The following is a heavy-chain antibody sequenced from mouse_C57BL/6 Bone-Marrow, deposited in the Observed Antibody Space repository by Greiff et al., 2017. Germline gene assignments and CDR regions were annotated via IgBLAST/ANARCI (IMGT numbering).Heavy chain of an antibody. V-gene: IGHV1-76*01. CDR1: GYTFTDYY. CDR2: IYPGSGNT. J-gene: IGHJ4*01. Sequence: QVQLKESGAELARPGASVKLSCKASGYTFTDYYINWVKQRPGQGLEWIARIYPGSGNTYYNEKFKGKATLTAEKSSSTAYMQLSSLTSEDSAVYFCARGIAMDYWGQGTSVTVSS. CDR3: ARGIAMDY.